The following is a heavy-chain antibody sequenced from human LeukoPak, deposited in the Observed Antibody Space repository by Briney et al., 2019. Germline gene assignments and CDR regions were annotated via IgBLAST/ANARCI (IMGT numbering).Heavy chain of an antibody. J-gene: IGHJ4*02. Sequence: PSETLSLTCIVSVDTRYWSWIRQPPEKGLEWIGYIYYSGTTNYNPSLKSRVTISLDTSKNQLSLKLSSVTAADTAVYYCARHDRSGYHFFDSWGQGILVTVSS. CDR3: ARHDRSGYHFFDS. CDR2: IYYSGTT. V-gene: IGHV4-59*08. D-gene: IGHD5-12*01. CDR1: VDTRY.